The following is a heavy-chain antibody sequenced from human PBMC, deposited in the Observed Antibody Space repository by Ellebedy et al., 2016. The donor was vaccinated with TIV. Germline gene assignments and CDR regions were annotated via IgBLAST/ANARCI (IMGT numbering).Heavy chain of an antibody. CDR2: VYNSGLT. J-gene: IGHJ4*02. CDR1: GYSISSGYS. CDR3: ARVGFASAWAFDY. V-gene: IGHV4-38-2*02. Sequence: MPGGSLRLSCNVSGYSISSGYSWGWIRLPPGKGLEWIATVYNSGLTHYNPSLKSRVTMSVDTSLNQFSLKVKSVTAADTALYYCARVGFASAWAFDYWGQGILVTISS. D-gene: IGHD2-2*01.